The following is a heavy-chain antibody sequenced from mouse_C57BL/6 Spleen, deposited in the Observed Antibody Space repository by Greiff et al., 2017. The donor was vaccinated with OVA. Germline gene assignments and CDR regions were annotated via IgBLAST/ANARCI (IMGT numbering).Heavy chain of an antibody. D-gene: IGHD4-1*01. Sequence: EVMLVESGGGLVQPGGSLSLSCAASGFTFTDYYMSWVRQPPGKALEWLGFIRNKANGYTTEYSASVKGRFTISRDNSQSILYLQMNALRAEDSATYYCARAGTVFDYWGQGTTLTVSS. CDR2: IRNKANGYTT. CDR3: ARAGTVFDY. J-gene: IGHJ2*01. V-gene: IGHV7-3*01. CDR1: GFTFTDYY.